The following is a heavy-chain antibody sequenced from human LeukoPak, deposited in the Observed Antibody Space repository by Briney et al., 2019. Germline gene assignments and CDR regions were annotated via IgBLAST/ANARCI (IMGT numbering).Heavy chain of an antibody. Sequence: ASVKVSCKASGYSFTGYFMHWVRQAPGQGLEWMGWINPNSGGTNYAQKFQGRVTMTEDTSTDTAYMELSSLRSEDTAVYYCATSLWFGELLSSPPPYYYYYMDVWGKGTTVTISS. J-gene: IGHJ6*03. CDR3: ATSLWFGELLSSPPPYYYYYMDV. D-gene: IGHD3-10*01. V-gene: IGHV1-2*02. CDR1: GYSFTGYF. CDR2: INPNSGGT.